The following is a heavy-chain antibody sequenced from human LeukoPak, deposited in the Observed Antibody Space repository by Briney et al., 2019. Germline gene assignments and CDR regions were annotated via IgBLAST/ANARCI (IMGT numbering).Heavy chain of an antibody. CDR2: ISYDGSNK. CDR3: ASEGAAGTGFSFDY. J-gene: IGHJ4*02. CDR1: GFTFSSYA. V-gene: IGHV3-30-3*01. Sequence: PGRSLRLSCAASGFTFSSYAMHWVRQAPGKGLEWVAVISYDGSNKYYADSVKGRFTISRDNSKNTLYLQMNSLRAEDTAVYYCASEGAAGTGFSFDYWGQGTLVTVSS. D-gene: IGHD6-13*01.